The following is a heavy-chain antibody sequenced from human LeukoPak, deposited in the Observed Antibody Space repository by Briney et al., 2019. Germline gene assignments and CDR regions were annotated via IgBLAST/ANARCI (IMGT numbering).Heavy chain of an antibody. D-gene: IGHD3-16*01. V-gene: IGHV3-23*01. CDR3: AKDSPVLTF. CDR2: IGVAGVST. Sequence: GGSLRLSCAASGFTFDNYWMNWGRQAPGKGLEWVSAIGVAGVSTYHADSVKGRFTISRDNSKNTLYLQMNSLRAEDTAVYYCAKDSPVLTFWGLGTLVTVSS. CDR1: GFTFDNYW. J-gene: IGHJ4*02.